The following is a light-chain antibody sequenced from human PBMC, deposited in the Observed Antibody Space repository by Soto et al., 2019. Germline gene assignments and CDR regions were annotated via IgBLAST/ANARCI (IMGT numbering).Light chain of an antibody. CDR3: SAWDDSLSGSVE. CDR2: RND. Sequence: QSVLTQPPSASGTPGQRVTISCSGSRSNIGSNYVYWYQQLPGTAPKLLISRNDQRPSGVPDRFSGSKSGTSASLAISGLRSEDEADYYCSAWDDSLSGSVEFGGGTKLTVL. J-gene: IGLJ2*01. CDR1: RSNIGSNY. V-gene: IGLV1-47*01.